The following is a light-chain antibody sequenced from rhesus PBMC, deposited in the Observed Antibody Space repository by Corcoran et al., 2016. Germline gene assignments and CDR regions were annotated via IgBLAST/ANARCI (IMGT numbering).Light chain of an antibody. CDR1: QVINNY. CDR3: QQYNNFPFT. J-gene: IGKJ3*01. CDR2: YGS. Sequence: DIQMTQSPSSLSASVGDRVTITCRASQVINNYLTWYQQKPGKAPRPLIYYGSSLDTGVPSRFSGTRSGTDYTLPISRLQPEYIGTYYCQQYNNFPFTFGLGTKLDIK. V-gene: IGKV1-66*01.